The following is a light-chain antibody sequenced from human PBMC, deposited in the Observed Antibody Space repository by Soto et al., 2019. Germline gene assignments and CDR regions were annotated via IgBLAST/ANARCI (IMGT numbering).Light chain of an antibody. CDR3: QQYNNWPPYT. Sequence: EIVMTQSPATLSVSPGERATLSCRASQSVSSNLAWYQQKPGQAPRLLIYGASTRAYGIPARFSGSGSGTEFTLTISSLQSEDFAVYYCQQYNNWPPYTFGQGTKLEIK. J-gene: IGKJ2*01. V-gene: IGKV3-15*01. CDR1: QSVSSN. CDR2: GAS.